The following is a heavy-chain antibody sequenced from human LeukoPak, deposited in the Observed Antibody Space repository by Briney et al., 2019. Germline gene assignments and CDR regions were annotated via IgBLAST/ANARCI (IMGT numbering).Heavy chain of an antibody. Sequence: ASVKVSCKASGYTFTGYAMNWVRQAPGQGLEWMGIINPSGGSTSYAQKFQGRVTMTRDMSTSTVYMELSSLRSEDTAVYYCARLGSSGYPQWGQGTLVTVSS. CDR2: INPSGGST. CDR3: ARLGSSGYPQ. V-gene: IGHV1-46*01. D-gene: IGHD3-22*01. J-gene: IGHJ4*02. CDR1: GYTFTGYA.